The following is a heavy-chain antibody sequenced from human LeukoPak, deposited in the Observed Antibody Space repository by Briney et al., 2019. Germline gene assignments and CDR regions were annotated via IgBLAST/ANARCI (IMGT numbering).Heavy chain of an antibody. CDR2: IYPGDSDT. D-gene: IGHD2-15*01. J-gene: IGHJ3*02. CDR1: GYTFTSYW. V-gene: IGHV5-51*01. CDR3: AGQDIVVVATTTRAFDI. Sequence: GESLKISCKGSGYTFTSYWITWVRLMPGKGLEWMGIIYPGDSDTKYSPSFQGQVTISADKSISTAYLQWSSLKASDTAMYYCAGQDIVVVATTTRAFDIWGQGTMVTVSS.